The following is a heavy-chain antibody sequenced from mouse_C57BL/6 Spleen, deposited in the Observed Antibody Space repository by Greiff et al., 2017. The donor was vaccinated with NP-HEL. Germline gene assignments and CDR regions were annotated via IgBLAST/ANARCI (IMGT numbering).Heavy chain of an antibody. CDR2: IYPGSGNT. CDR1: GYSFTSYY. V-gene: IGHV1-66*01. CDR3: ALYDYDGYYYAMDY. Sequence: QVQLKQSGPELVKPGASVKISCKASGYSFTSYYIHWVKQRPGQGLEWIGWIYPGSGNTKYNEKFKGKATLTADTSSSTAYMQLSSLTSEDSAVYYCALYDYDGYYYAMDYWGQGTSVTVSS. J-gene: IGHJ4*01. D-gene: IGHD2-4*01.